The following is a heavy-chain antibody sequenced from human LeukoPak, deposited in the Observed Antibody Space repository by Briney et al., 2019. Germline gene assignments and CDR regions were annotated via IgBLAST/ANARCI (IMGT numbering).Heavy chain of an antibody. Sequence: GGSLRLSCAASGFTFRSYTMNWVRQAPGRGLEWVSYISSGSTTIYYADSVKGRFTISRDNAKNSLYLQMNSLRDEDTAVYYCARDPYCSSTSCYTVHDAFDIWGQGTMVTVSS. V-gene: IGHV3-48*02. CDR1: GFTFRSYT. D-gene: IGHD2-2*02. CDR3: ARDPYCSSTSCYTVHDAFDI. CDR2: ISSGSTTI. J-gene: IGHJ3*02.